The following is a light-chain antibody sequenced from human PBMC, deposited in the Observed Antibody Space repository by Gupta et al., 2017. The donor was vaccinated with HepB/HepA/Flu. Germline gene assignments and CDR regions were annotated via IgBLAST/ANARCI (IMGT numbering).Light chain of an antibody. CDR2: DAS. CDR3: QQRGTWPT. Sequence: EIVLTQSPATLSLSPGERVTLSCRASQSVSSYLAWYQQKPGQAPRLLIYDASNRATGIPARFSGSGSGTDFTLTISSLEPEDCAVYYCQQRGTWPTFGSGTXAEIK. J-gene: IGKJ4*01. CDR1: QSVSSY. V-gene: IGKV3-11*01.